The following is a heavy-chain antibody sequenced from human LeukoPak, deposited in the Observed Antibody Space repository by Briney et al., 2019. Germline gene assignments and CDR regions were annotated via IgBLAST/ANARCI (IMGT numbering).Heavy chain of an antibody. D-gene: IGHD2-21*02. CDR3: ARVDVTFGLIGDY. Sequence: SETLSLTCTVSGGSISSYYWSWIRQPPGKGLEWIGYIYYSGSTNYNPSLKSRVTISVDTSKNQFSLKLSSVTAEDTAVYYCARVDVTFGLIGDYWGQGTLVTVSS. V-gene: IGHV4-59*01. CDR1: GGSISSYY. J-gene: IGHJ4*02. CDR2: IYYSGST.